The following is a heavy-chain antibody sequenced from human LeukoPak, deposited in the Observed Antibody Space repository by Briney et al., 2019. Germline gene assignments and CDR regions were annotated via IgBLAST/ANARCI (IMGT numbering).Heavy chain of an antibody. CDR2: IDWDDDK. Sequence: SGPTLVKPTQTLTLTCTFSGFSLSTSAMRVSWIRQPSGKALEWLARIDWDDDKLYSTSLKTRLTISKDTSKNQVILSMTNMDPVDTATYYCARIFGFGELYFDYWGQGILVTVSS. CDR3: ARIFGFGELYFDY. J-gene: IGHJ4*02. V-gene: IGHV2-70*04. CDR1: GFSLSTSAMR. D-gene: IGHD3-10*01.